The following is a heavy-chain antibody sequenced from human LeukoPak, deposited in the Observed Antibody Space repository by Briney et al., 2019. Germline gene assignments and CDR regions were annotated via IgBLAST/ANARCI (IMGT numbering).Heavy chain of an antibody. D-gene: IGHD2-15*01. CDR1: GFTFSSYW. CDR3: ARDRPIAYSTYHYYYYGMDV. J-gene: IGHJ6*02. V-gene: IGHV3-7*01. CDR2: IKQDGSEK. Sequence: PGGSLRLSCAASGFTFSSYWMSWVRQAPGKGLEWVANIKQDGSEKYYVDSVKGRFTISRDNAKNSLYLQMNSLRAEDTAVYYCARDRPIAYSTYHYYYYGMDVWGQGTTVTVSS.